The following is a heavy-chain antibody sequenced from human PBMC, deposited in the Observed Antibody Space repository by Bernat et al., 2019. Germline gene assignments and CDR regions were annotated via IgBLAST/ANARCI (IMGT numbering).Heavy chain of an antibody. D-gene: IGHD1-1*01. CDR3: ARAGYYYYYGMDV. CDR2: IKQDGSEK. V-gene: IGHV3-7*03. Sequence: EVQLVESGGGLVQPGGSLRLSCAASGFTFSSYWMSWVRQAPGKGLEWVANIKQDGSEKYYVDSVKGRFTISRDNAKNSLYLQMNSLRDEDTAVYYCARAGYYYYYGMDVWGQGTTVTVSS. J-gene: IGHJ6*02. CDR1: GFTFSSYW.